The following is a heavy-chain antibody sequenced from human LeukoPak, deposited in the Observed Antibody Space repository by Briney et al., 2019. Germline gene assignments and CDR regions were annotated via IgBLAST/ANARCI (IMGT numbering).Heavy chain of an antibody. D-gene: IGHD6-19*01. CDR1: GFTFSSYA. CDR3: ARGGVYSSGSYYLYYFDY. V-gene: IGHV3-30-3*01. CDR2: ISYDGSNK. J-gene: IGHJ4*02. Sequence: GGSLRLSCVASGFTFSSYAMHWVRQAPGKGLEWVPLISYDGSNKYYADSVKGRFTISRDNSKNTLYLQMNSLRAEDTAVYYCARGGVYSSGSYYLYYFDYWGQGTLVIVSS.